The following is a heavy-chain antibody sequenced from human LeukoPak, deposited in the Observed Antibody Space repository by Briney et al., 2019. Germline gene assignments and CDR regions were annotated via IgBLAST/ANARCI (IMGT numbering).Heavy chain of an antibody. Sequence: PGGSLRLSCAASGFTFSSYAMSWVRQAPVKGLEWVSAISGSGGSTYYADSVKGRFTISRDNSKNTLYLQMNSLRAEDTAVYYCATPGVVATIFAQVYWGQGTLVTVSS. D-gene: IGHD5-12*01. V-gene: IGHV3-23*01. CDR3: ATPGVVATIFAQVY. J-gene: IGHJ4*02. CDR2: ISGSGGST. CDR1: GFTFSSYA.